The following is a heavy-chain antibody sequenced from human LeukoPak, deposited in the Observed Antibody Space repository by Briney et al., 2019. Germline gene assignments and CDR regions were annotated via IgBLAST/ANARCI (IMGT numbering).Heavy chain of an antibody. Sequence: PGGSLRLSCAASDFTVSRNYMSWVRQAPGKGLEWVSVIYSGGSTKYADSVKGRFTISRDNPKNTLYLQMNSLRVEDTALYYCASRSGGDYPYFDYWGQGTLVTVSS. D-gene: IGHD4-17*01. CDR3: ASRSGGDYPYFDY. J-gene: IGHJ4*02. CDR1: DFTVSRNY. CDR2: IYSGGST. V-gene: IGHV3-53*01.